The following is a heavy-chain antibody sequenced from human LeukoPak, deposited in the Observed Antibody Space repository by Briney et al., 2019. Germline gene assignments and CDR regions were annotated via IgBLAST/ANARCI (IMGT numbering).Heavy chain of an antibody. J-gene: IGHJ6*02. V-gene: IGHV3-30*04. D-gene: IGHD3-9*01. CDR1: EFTFTSYA. Sequence: GGSLRLSCAASEFTFTSYAIHWVRQAPGKGLEWVAVISYDGVNKYYADSVKGRFTISRDTSKNTLYLQMNSLRAEVTAVYYCARDRAILRYFDWLYYYYYGMDFWGQGTTVTVSS. CDR2: ISYDGVNK. CDR3: ARDRAILRYFDWLYYYYYGMDF.